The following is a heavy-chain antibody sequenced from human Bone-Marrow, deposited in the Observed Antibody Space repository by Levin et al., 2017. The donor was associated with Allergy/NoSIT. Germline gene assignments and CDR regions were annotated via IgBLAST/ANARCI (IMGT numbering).Heavy chain of an antibody. D-gene: IGHD5-12*01. J-gene: IGHJ4*02. CDR2: SNPMLGVP. V-gene: IGHV1-69*02. CDR3: ATGYSGYMGL. CDR1: GDTFSRYT. Sequence: KISCKTSGDTFSRYTITWVRQAPGQGLEWMGKSNPMLGVPNYAQKFQGRVTFIADKSTSAAYMELISLRSEDTAVYYCATGYSGYMGLWGQGTLVTVSS.